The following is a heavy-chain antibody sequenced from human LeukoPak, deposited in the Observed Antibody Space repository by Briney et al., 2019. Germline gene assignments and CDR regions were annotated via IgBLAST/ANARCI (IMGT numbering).Heavy chain of an antibody. CDR1: GYTLTGYY. CDR2: INPNSGGT. J-gene: IGHJ4*02. D-gene: IGHD3-22*01. V-gene: IGHV1-2*02. CDR3: ARGQQLTMIVVVISRIFDY. Sequence: ASVKVSCKASGYTLTGYYMHWVRQAPGQGLEWMGWINPNSGGTNYAQKFQGRVTMTRDTSISTAYMELSRLRSDDTAVYYCARGQQLTMIVVVISRIFDYWGQGTLVTVSS.